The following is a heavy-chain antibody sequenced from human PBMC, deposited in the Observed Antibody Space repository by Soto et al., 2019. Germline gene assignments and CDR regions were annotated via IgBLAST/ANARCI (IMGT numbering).Heavy chain of an antibody. CDR1: RDTFSGYY. Sequence: ETLSLTCAVYRDTFSGYYWSWIRQPPGKGLEWIGEINHSGSTNYNPSLKSRVTISVDTSKNPFSLKLSSVTAADTAVYYCARGRRDYYYYYYMDVWGKGTTVTVSS. V-gene: IGHV4-34*01. CDR2: INHSGST. CDR3: ARGRRDYYYYYYMDV. J-gene: IGHJ6*03.